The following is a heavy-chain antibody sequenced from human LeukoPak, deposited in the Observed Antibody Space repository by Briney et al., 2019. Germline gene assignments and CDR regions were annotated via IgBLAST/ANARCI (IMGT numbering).Heavy chain of an antibody. V-gene: IGHV4-39*07. D-gene: IGHD1-26*01. Sequence: PSETLSLTCTVSGGSISSRTYYWGWIRQPPGKGLEWIGTIYYSGTTYHNPSLKSRVTISLDTSKNQFSLKLTSVTAADTAVYYCARGSMWEPDRFDYWGQGTLVTVSS. J-gene: IGHJ4*02. CDR2: IYYSGTT. CDR3: ARGSMWEPDRFDY. CDR1: GGSISSRTYY.